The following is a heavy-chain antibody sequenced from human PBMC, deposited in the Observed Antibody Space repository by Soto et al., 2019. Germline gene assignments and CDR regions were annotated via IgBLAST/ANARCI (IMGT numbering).Heavy chain of an antibody. CDR1: GGSISSAAYC. D-gene: IGHD7-27*01. CDR2: IYDGGTT. J-gene: IGHJ4*02. Sequence: QVQLQESGPRLVSPSQTLSLTCTVSGGSISSAAYCWSWIRQSPDKGLEWIGHIYDGGTTYSSPSLKGXXTXSXXTSETQFSLKLNSVSAADIAVYYCARGPSGDKVDYWGQGIQVTVSS. CDR3: ARGPSGDKVDY. V-gene: IGHV4-30-4*01.